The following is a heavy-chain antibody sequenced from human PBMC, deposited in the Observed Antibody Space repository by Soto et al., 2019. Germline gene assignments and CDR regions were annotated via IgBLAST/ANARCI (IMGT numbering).Heavy chain of an antibody. D-gene: IGHD3-16*01. V-gene: IGHV3-74*01. CDR2: TNEDGSII. CDR1: GFTFSSYW. Sequence: PGGSLRLSCAASGFTFSSYWMHWVRQAPGKGLVWVSRTNEDGSIINYADSVKGRFTISRDNAKNTLYLEMNSLRVEDTAVYYCKRDMGGGGGYWGPGTLVTVSS. J-gene: IGHJ4*02. CDR3: KRDMGGGGGY.